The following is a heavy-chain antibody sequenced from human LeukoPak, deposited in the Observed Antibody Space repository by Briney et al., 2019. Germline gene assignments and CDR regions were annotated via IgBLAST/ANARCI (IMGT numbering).Heavy chain of an antibody. CDR2: IWYDGSNK. CDR3: AGSTAGWFDP. CDR1: GFTFSSYG. J-gene: IGHJ5*02. Sequence: PGGSLRLSCAASGFTFSSYGMHWVRQAPGKGLEWVAVIWYDGSNKYYADSVKGRFTISRDNSKNTLYLQMNSLRAEDTAVYYCAGSTAGWFDPWGQGNPGHRLL. V-gene: IGHV3-33*01.